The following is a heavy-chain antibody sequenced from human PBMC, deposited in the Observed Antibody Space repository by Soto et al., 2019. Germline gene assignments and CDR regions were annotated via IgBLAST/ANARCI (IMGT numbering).Heavy chain of an antibody. CDR1: GFTLSNAW. CDR3: CTDQGDSSSWYHFDY. J-gene: IGHJ4*02. CDR2: IKSKTAGGTA. D-gene: IGHD6-13*01. Sequence: EVQLVESGGGLVKPGGSLRLSCAASGFTLSNAWMHWVRQTPGKGLEWVGRIKSKTAGGTADYAAPVKGRFTISRDDSQSTLLLQMNSLNTEDTAVYYCCTDQGDSSSWYHFDYWGQGTAVTVPS. V-gene: IGHV3-15*07.